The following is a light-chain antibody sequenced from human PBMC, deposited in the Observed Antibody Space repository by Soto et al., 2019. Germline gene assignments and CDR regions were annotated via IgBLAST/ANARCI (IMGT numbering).Light chain of an antibody. J-gene: IGLJ2*01. CDR3: CSYAGSRGVV. Sequence: QSVLTQPASVSGSPGQSITISCTGTSSDVGSYNLVSWYQQHPGKAPKLMIYEGSKRPSGVSNRFSGSKSGNTASLTISGLQAEDEADYCCCSYAGSRGVVFGGGTKLTVL. CDR2: EGS. CDR1: SSDVGSYNL. V-gene: IGLV2-23*01.